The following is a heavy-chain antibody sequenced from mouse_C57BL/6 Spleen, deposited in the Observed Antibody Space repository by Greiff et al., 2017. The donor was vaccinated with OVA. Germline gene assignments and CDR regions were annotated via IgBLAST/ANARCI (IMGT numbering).Heavy chain of an antibody. CDR1: GYTFTSYW. CDR2: IDPSDSDT. V-gene: IGHV1-74*01. J-gene: IGHJ3*01. D-gene: IGHD2-3*01. CDR3: AMEGYDGYSFAY. Sequence: QVQLQQPGAELVKPGASVKVSCKASGYTFTSYWMHWVKQRPGQGLEWIGRIDPSDSDTNYNQKFKGKATFTVDKSSSTAYMQLSSLTSEDTAVYYCAMEGYDGYSFAYWGQGTLVTVSA.